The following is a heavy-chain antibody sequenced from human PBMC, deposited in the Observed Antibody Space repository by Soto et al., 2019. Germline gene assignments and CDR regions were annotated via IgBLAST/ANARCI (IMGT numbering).Heavy chain of an antibody. Sequence: QVQLVESGGGVVQPGRSLRLSCAASGFTFSSYGMHWVRQAPGKGLQWVAVISYDGCNKYYADSVKDRFTTSRHNFKNTLYLQMNSLRAEDTAVYYCAKEGDILTGYSPHYYYYMGVWGKGTTVTLSS. CDR2: ISYDGCNK. V-gene: IGHV3-30*18. CDR1: GFTFSSYG. D-gene: IGHD3-9*01. CDR3: AKEGDILTGYSPHYYYYMGV. J-gene: IGHJ6*03.